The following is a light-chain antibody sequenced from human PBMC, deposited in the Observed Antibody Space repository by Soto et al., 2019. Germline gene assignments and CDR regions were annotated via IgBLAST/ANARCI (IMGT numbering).Light chain of an antibody. CDR1: SSNIGAGYD. V-gene: IGLV1-40*01. J-gene: IGLJ1*01. Sequence: SVLPQPPSVYGAPGQRVTISCTGSSSNIGAGYDVHWYQQLPGTAPKLLIYGNSNRPSGVPDRFSGSKSGTSASLAITGLQAEDEADYYCQSYDSSLSGHVFGTGTKVTVL. CDR2: GNS. CDR3: QSYDSSLSGHV.